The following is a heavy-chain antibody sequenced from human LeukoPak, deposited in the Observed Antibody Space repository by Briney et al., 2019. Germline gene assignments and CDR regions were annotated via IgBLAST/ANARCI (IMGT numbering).Heavy chain of an antibody. V-gene: IGHV3-48*03. CDR2: ISSSGNTI. J-gene: IGHJ4*02. D-gene: IGHD3-10*01. Sequence: PGGSLRLSCAASGFTFSSYEMNWVRQAPGKGLEWVSYISSSGNTIYYADSVKGRFTISRDNAKNSLYLQMNSLRAEDTAVYYCARGKVRGVIITPFDYWGQGTLVTVSS. CDR3: ARGKVRGVIITPFDY. CDR1: GFTFSSYE.